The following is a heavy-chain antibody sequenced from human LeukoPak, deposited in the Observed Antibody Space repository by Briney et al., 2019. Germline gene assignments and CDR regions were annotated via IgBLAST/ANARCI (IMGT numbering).Heavy chain of an antibody. CDR1: GFAFSAYE. V-gene: IGHV3-48*03. D-gene: IGHD2-15*01. CDR3: VRVKGSYFDY. CDR2: IAGSDTRT. Sequence: GGSLRLSCLASGFAFSAYEMNWVRQAPGKGLEWVSYIAGSDTRTYYADSVKGRFTIFRDNAKNSLYLQMNSPRAEDTAVYYCVRVKGSYFDYWGQGALVTVSS. J-gene: IGHJ4*02.